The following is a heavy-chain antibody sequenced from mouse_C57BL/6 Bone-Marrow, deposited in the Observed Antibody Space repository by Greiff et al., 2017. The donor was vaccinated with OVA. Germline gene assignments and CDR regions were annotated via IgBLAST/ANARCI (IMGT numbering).Heavy chain of an antibody. J-gene: IGHJ2*01. D-gene: IGHD2-13*01. Sequence: QVQLKQPGAELVKPGASVKMSCKASGYTFTSYWITWVKQRPGQGLEWIGDIYPGSGSTNYNEKFKSKATLTVDTSSSTAYMQLSSLTSEDSAVYYCAREGGLEGYFDYWGKGTTLTVSS. V-gene: IGHV1-55*01. CDR1: GYTFTSYW. CDR2: IYPGSGST. CDR3: AREGGLEGYFDY.